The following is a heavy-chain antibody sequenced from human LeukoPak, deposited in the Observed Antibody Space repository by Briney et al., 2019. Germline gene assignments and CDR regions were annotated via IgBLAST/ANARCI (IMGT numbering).Heavy chain of an antibody. V-gene: IGHV1-24*01. CDR1: GYTLTELS. CDR2: FDPEDGET. D-gene: IGHD5-24*01. CDR3: ARSPFDY. Sequence: ASVKVSCKVSGYTLTELSMHWVRQAPGKGLEWMGGFDPEDGETSYAQKFQGRVTMTRDTSTSTVYMELSSLRSEDTAVYYCARSPFDYWGQGTLVTVSS. J-gene: IGHJ4*02.